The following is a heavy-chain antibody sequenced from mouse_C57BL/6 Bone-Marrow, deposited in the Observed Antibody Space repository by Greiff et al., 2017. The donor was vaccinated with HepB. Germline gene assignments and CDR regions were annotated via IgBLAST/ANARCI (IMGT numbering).Heavy chain of an antibody. Sequence: EVKLVESEGGLVQPGSSMKLYCTASGFTFSDYYMAWVRQVPEKGLEWVANINYDGSSTYYLDSLKSRFIISRDNAKNILYLQMSSLKSEDTATYYCARGWLRDAMDYWGQGTSVTVSS. D-gene: IGHD2-2*01. CDR3: ARGWLRDAMDY. J-gene: IGHJ4*01. V-gene: IGHV5-16*01. CDR1: GFTFSDYY. CDR2: INYDGSST.